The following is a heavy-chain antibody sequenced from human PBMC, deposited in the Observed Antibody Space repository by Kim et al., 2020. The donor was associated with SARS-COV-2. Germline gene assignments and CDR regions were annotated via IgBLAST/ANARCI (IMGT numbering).Heavy chain of an antibody. V-gene: IGHV3-23*01. CDR1: GFTFSNFV. CDR3: AKRATELAFDF. D-gene: IGHD5-12*01. J-gene: IGHJ3*01. Sequence: GGSLRLSCAASGFTFSNFVMNWVRQAPGKGLEWVSTISHGGTSTYYADSVKCRFTISRDNSKNTLYLQVNSLRAEDTAVYYCAKRATELAFDFWGQGTMVTVSS. CDR2: ISHGGTST.